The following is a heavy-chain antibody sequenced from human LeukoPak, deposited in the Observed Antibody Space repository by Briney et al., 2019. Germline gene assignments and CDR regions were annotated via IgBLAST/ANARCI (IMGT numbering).Heavy chain of an antibody. CDR3: ARVRDTYYYYMDV. V-gene: IGHV3-74*01. CDR1: GFTFSTFW. D-gene: IGHD5-18*01. Sequence: PGGSLRLSCATSGFTFSTFWMHWVRQAPGKGLVWVSRINHDGSSTNYADSVKGRFTISRDNSKNTVYLQMNSLRAEDTAVYYCARVRDTYYYYMDVWGKGTTVTVSS. J-gene: IGHJ6*03. CDR2: INHDGSST.